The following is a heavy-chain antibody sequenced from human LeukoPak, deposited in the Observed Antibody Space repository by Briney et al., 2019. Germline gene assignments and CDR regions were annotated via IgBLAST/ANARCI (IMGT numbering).Heavy chain of an antibody. CDR3: ARGDVADLYYFDY. D-gene: IGHD6-19*01. J-gene: IGHJ4*02. CDR2: ISSSNSYI. CDR1: GFTFSSYA. Sequence: PGGPLRLSCAASGFTFSSYAMSWVRQAPGKGLEWVSSISSSNSYIYYADSVKGRFTISRDNAKNSVYLQMNSLRAEDTAVYYCARGDVADLYYFDYWGQGTLVTVSS. V-gene: IGHV3-21*01.